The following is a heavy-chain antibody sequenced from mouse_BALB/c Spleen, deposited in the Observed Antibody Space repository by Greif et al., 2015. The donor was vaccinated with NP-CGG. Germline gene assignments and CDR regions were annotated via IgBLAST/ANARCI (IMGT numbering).Heavy chain of an antibody. CDR2: IYPGDGDT. Sequence: VKLMESGAELVRPGSSVKISCKASGYAFSSYWMNWVKQRPGQGLEWIGQIYPGDGDTNYNGKFKGKATLTADKSSSTAYMQLSSLTSEDSAVYFCARYKDYEEYYYAMDYWGQGTSVTVSS. D-gene: IGHD2-4*01. CDR3: ARYKDYEEYYYAMDY. J-gene: IGHJ4*01. CDR1: GYAFSSYW. V-gene: IGHV1-80*01.